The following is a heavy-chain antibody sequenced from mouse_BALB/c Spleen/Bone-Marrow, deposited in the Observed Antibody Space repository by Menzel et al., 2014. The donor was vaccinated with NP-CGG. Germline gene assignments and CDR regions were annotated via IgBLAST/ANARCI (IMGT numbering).Heavy chain of an antibody. CDR1: GFNIKDTY. D-gene: IGHD1-1*01. CDR2: IDPANGNT. J-gene: IGHJ2*01. V-gene: IGHV14-3*02. Sequence: VQLQQPGAELVKPGASVKLSCTASGFNIKDTYMHWVKQRPEQGLEWIGRIDPANGNTKYDPKFQGKATITAGTSSNTAYLQLSSLTSEDTAVYYCAYGSSYDYFDYWGQGTTLTVSS. CDR3: AYGSSYDYFDY.